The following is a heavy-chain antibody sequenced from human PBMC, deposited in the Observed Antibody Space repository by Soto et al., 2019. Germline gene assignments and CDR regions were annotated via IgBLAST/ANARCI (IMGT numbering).Heavy chain of an antibody. V-gene: IGHV3-15*05. CDR1: GFIFGDPC. CDR3: VAGSPFEY. Sequence: PGGSLRLSCAGSGFIFGDPCLSWVRQAPGKGLEWVGRVKRKSDGETTDYAAPVTGRFTISRDDSKPTVYLQMNSLKIEDTGIYYCVAGSPFEYWGQGTLVTVSS. D-gene: IGHD1-26*01. J-gene: IGHJ4*02. CDR2: VKRKSDGETT.